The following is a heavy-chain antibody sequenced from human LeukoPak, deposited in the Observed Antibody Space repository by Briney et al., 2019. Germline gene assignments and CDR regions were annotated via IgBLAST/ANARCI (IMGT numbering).Heavy chain of an antibody. CDR2: IYYSGST. CDR3: ARDNPDSGYDRDY. J-gene: IGHJ4*02. D-gene: IGHD5-12*01. Sequence: SETLSLTCTVSGGSISSGDNYWSWIRQPPGKGLEWIGYIYYSGSTYYNPSLKSRVTISVDTSKNQFSLKLSSVTAADTAVYYCARDNPDSGYDRDYWGQGTLVTVSS. V-gene: IGHV4-30-4*01. CDR1: GGSISSGDNY.